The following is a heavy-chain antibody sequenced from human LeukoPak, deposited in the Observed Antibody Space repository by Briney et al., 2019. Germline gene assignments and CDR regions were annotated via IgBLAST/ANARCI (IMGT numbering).Heavy chain of an antibody. CDR2: IWYDGSNK. CDR3: ARDRGYYYGMDV. CDR1: GFTFSSYG. D-gene: IGHD5-12*01. V-gene: IGHV3-33*01. J-gene: IGHJ6*02. Sequence: GGSLRLSCAASGFTFSSYGMHWVRQAPGKGLEWVAVIWYDGSNKYYADSVKGRFTISRDNSKNSLYLQMNSLRAEDTAVYYCARDRGYYYGMDVWGQGTTVTVSS.